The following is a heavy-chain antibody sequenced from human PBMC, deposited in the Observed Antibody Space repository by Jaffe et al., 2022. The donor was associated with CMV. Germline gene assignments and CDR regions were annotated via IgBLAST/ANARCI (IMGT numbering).Heavy chain of an antibody. J-gene: IGHJ4*02. CDR1: GGSFSGYY. Sequence: QVQLQQWGAGLLKPSETLSLTCAVYGGSFSGYYWSWIRQPPGKGLEWIGEINHSGSTNYNPSLKSRVTISVDTSKNQFSLKLSSVTAADTAVYYCARGSRRGTYYGSGSYPKHFDYWGQGTLVTVSS. CDR2: INHSGST. D-gene: IGHD3-10*01. V-gene: IGHV4-34*01. CDR3: ARGSRRGTYYGSGSYPKHFDY.